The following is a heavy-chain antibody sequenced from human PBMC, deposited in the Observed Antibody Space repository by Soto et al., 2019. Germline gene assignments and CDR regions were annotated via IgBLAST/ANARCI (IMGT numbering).Heavy chain of an antibody. V-gene: IGHV4-59*08. CDR1: GGSINIYY. CDR2: IYYSGST. J-gene: IGHJ4*02. CDR3: ARQIYDSSGYYYAY. Sequence: FVTLCLTKSVSGGSINIYYGGWIRQPPGKGLEWIGYIYYSGSTNYNPSLKSRVTIPVDKSKSQLFLKLSSVTAPDTAVYYCARQIYDSSGYYYAYWGQGTRVTVSS. D-gene: IGHD3-22*01.